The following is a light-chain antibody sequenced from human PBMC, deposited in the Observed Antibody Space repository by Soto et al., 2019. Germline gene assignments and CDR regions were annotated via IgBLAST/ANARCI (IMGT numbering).Light chain of an antibody. Sequence: EIVMTQSPATLCLTPGERATLSCRASQSVATDLAWYQQKLGQAPRLLIYGVSTRATGIPARFSGSGSGTEFTLTISSLQSEDFAVYYCQQYNNWRTFGQGTKVDI. V-gene: IGKV3-15*01. CDR3: QQYNNWRT. CDR2: GVS. J-gene: IGKJ1*01. CDR1: QSVATD.